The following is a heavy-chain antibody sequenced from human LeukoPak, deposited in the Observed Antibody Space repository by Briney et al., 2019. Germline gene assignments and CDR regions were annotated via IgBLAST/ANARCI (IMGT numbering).Heavy chain of an antibody. V-gene: IGHV3-7*01. CDR3: ARVYSSSWYPFADYYYGMDV. Sequence: GGSLRLSCAASGFTFSSYWMNWVRQAPGKGLEWVANIKQDGSEKYYVDSVKGRFTISRDNAKNSLYLQMNSLRAEDTAVYYCARVYSSSWYPFADYYYGMDVWGQGTTVTVSS. D-gene: IGHD6-13*01. CDR1: GFTFSSYW. CDR2: IKQDGSEK. J-gene: IGHJ6*02.